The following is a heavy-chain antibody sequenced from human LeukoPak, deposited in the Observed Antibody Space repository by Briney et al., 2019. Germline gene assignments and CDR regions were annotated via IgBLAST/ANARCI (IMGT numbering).Heavy chain of an antibody. CDR2: IYYSGST. Sequence: SETLSLTCTVSGASISSYYWSWIRQPPGKGLEGIGYIYYSGSTNYNPSLKSRVTISVDTSKNQFSLKLSSVTAADTAVYYCARDDGDYEHSLDYWGQGTLVTVSS. CDR3: ARDDGDYEHSLDY. J-gene: IGHJ4*02. CDR1: GASISSYY. D-gene: IGHD4-17*01. V-gene: IGHV4-59*01.